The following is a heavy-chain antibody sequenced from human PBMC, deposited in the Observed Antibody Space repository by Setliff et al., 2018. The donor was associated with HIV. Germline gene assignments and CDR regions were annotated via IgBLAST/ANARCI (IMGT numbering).Heavy chain of an antibody. CDR1: GGSFNDYV. D-gene: IGHD3-10*02. Sequence: EASVKVSCKASGGSFNDYVISWVRQAPGQGLEWMGGIKPVFGTPTYAQKFQGRVTITADESTSTAYMELSSLRSEDTSVYYCAKTPLLYDSDNYVWGQGTLVTVSS. V-gene: IGHV1-69*13. CDR2: IKPVFGTP. J-gene: IGHJ4*02. CDR3: AKTPLLYDSDNYV.